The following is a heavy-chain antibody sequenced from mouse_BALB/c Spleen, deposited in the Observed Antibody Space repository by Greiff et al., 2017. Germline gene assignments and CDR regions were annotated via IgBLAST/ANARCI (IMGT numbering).Heavy chain of an antibody. Sequence: DVMLVESGPSLVKPSQTLSLTCSVTGDSITSGYWNWIRKFPGNKLEYMGYISYSGSTYYNPSLKSRISITRDTSKNQYYLQLNSVTTEDTATYYCARWGITRDAMDYWGQGTSVTVSS. J-gene: IGHJ4*01. D-gene: IGHD2-4*01. CDR1: GDSITSGY. V-gene: IGHV3-8*02. CDR3: ARWGITRDAMDY. CDR2: ISYSGST.